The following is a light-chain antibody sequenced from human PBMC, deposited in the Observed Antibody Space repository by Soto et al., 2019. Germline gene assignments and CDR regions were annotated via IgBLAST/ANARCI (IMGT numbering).Light chain of an antibody. Sequence: DLQMTQSPSSLSASVGDRVTITCRASQSINNYLNWYQQKPGKAPKLLIYAASSLQSGVPSRFSGGGSGTDFTLTISSLQPEDFATYYCQQSYSSWTFGQGTKVEIK. CDR2: AAS. J-gene: IGKJ1*01. V-gene: IGKV1-39*01. CDR3: QQSYSSWT. CDR1: QSINNY.